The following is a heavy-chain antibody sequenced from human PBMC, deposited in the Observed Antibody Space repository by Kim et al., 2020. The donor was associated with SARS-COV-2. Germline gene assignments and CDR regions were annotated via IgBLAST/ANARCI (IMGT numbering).Heavy chain of an antibody. J-gene: IGHJ5*02. CDR2: IHGSGNT. Sequence: LSLTCAASEFTFSSYAMDWVRQVPGKGLEWVSSIHGSGNTFYAGSVKGRFTISRDNSRDTLYLQMNNLRAEDTAVYYCAKLNRANLDWMPYDSWGQG. V-gene: IGHV3-23*01. CDR1: EFTFSSYA. D-gene: IGHD3-9*01. CDR3: AKLNRANLDWMPYDS.